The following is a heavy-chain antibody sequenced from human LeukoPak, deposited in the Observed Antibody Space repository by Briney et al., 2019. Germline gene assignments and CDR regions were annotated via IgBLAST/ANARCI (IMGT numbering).Heavy chain of an antibody. Sequence: GASVKVSCKASGYTFTGHYMNWVRLAPGQVLEWMGWINPTGGTTYAQKFQDRVTMTRDTSINTAYMELSGLRSDDTAVYYCARDLGWSSSHWGQGSLVTVSS. V-gene: IGHV1-2*02. CDR3: ARDLGWSSSH. CDR2: INPTGGT. D-gene: IGHD6-6*01. J-gene: IGHJ4*02. CDR1: GYTFTGHY.